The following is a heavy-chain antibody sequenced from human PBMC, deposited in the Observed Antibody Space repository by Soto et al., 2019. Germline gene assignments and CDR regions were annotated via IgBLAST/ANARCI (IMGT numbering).Heavy chain of an antibody. J-gene: IGHJ4*02. CDR3: GRGRSGQIVVFY. CDR1: GYTFTGHY. V-gene: IGHV1-2*02. Sequence: ASVKVSCKASGYTFTGHYIHWVRQAPEQEPEWMGEIGPESGATRYAQRFQGRVTMTRDMSITTVYMELNNLSPDDTAVYYCGRGRSGQIVVFYWGQGTPVTVYS. CDR2: IGPESGAT. D-gene: IGHD1-26*01.